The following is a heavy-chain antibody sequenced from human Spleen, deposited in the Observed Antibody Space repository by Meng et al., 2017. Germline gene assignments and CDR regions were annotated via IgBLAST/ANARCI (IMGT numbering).Heavy chain of an antibody. CDR3: ARGTSLIGLQD. Sequence: QVQLVQSGAEMKKPGAAVKVPCKASGYACMSYGITWVRQAPGQGLEWMGWISPYNGNTNSAQKFQDRLTMTTDTSTSTAYMELRSLRSNDTAVYYCARGTSLIGLQDWGQGTLVTVSS. J-gene: IGHJ1*01. CDR2: ISPYNGNT. CDR1: GYACMSYG. D-gene: IGHD3/OR15-3a*01. V-gene: IGHV1-18*01.